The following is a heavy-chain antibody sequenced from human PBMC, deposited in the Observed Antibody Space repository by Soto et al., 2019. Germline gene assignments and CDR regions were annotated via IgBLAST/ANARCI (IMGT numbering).Heavy chain of an antibody. CDR2: IIPIFGTA. CDR1: GGTFSSYA. D-gene: IGHD3-3*01. V-gene: IGHV1-69*13. CDR3: AGKEVYDFWSGYYHYSGMDV. J-gene: IGHJ6*02. Sequence: SVKVSCKASGGTFSSYAISWVRQAPGQGLEWMGGIIPIFGTANYAHKFQVRVTITADASTSTAYMELSSLRSEDTAVYYCAGKEVYDFWSGYYHYSGMDVWGQGTTVTVSS.